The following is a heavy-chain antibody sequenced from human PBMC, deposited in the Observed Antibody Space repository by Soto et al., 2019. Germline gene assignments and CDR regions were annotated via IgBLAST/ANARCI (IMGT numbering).Heavy chain of an antibody. D-gene: IGHD3-22*01. J-gene: IGHJ6*02. CDR2: IIPIFGTA. CDR3: ARGYSESSEYYSDGMDV. CDR1: GGTFSSYA. Sequence: QVQLVQSGAEVKKPGSSVKVSCKASGGTFSSYAISWVRQAPGQGLEWMGGIIPIFGTANYAQKFQGRVTITAXXSXSXXYMELSSLISEDTAVYYCARGYSESSEYYSDGMDVWGQGTTVTVSS. V-gene: IGHV1-69*12.